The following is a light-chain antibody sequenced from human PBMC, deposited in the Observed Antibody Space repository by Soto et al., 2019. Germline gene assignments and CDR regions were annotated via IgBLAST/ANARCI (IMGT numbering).Light chain of an antibody. V-gene: IGKV3-15*01. CDR1: QSISDT. Sequence: EIVMTQSPATLSVSRGGRATLACRASQSISDTLACYQQKPGQAPRLLIHGASTRGTGFPARFSGSGSGTDFPVTISSLQSEDFAVDYCQQYNNWAWSFRQGTKVEIK. CDR2: GAS. CDR3: QQYNNWAWS. J-gene: IGKJ1*01.